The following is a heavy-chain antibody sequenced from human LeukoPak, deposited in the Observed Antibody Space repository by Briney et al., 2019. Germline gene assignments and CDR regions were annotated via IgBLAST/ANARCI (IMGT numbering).Heavy chain of an antibody. CDR2: VSFDGTSN. D-gene: IGHD2/OR15-2a*01. Sequence: GGSLRLSCVASGFIFENFAIHWVRQAPGKGLEWVSIVSFDGTSNFYADSVSGRFTVSRDDSENTVYLHMNSLRPDDTAVYFCARDRNVIGADFDSWGQGTLVTVSS. V-gene: IGHV3-30*04. CDR3: ARDRNVIGADFDS. CDR1: GFIFENFA. J-gene: IGHJ5*01.